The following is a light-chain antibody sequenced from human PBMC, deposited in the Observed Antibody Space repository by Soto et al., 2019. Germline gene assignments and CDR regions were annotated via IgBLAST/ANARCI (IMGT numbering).Light chain of an antibody. V-gene: IGKV3-15*01. Sequence: ETVMTQSPATLSVSPGERATLSCRASESVSSNLVWYQQEPGQAPRLLIYGASTRVTGIPARFSGSGSGTEFTLTISSLQSEDFAVYYCLQYKNWPRTFGQGTKVEIK. CDR3: LQYKNWPRT. CDR2: GAS. CDR1: ESVSSN. J-gene: IGKJ1*01.